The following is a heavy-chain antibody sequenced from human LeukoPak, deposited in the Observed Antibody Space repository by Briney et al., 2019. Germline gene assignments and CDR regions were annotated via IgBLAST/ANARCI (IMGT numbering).Heavy chain of an antibody. V-gene: IGHV3-48*04. D-gene: IGHD2-15*01. Sequence: GGSLRLSCAASGFTFSSYSMNWVRQAPGKGLEWVSYIISISSIIYYVDSVKGRITISRDNAKNSLYLQMNSLRAEDTAVYYCARVVEATRPYMDVWGKGTTVTVSS. CDR3: ARVVEATRPYMDV. J-gene: IGHJ6*03. CDR1: GFTFSSYS. CDR2: IISISSII.